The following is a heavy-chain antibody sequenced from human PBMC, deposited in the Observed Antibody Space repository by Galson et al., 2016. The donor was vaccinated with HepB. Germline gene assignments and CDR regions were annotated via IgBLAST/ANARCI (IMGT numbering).Heavy chain of an antibody. CDR1: GSTFITYW. V-gene: IGHV5-51*01. CDR3: GRSQNYGDWYLDY. J-gene: IGHJ4*01. D-gene: IGHD4-17*01. Sequence: QSGAEVKKPGESLKISCKGSGSTFITYWIAWVRQMPGKGLEYMGIIHPADSDTRYSPSFQGQVTISADKSTSVAYLQWSSLKASETAIYYCGRSQNYGDWYLDYWGQGTLVTVSS. CDR2: IHPADSDT.